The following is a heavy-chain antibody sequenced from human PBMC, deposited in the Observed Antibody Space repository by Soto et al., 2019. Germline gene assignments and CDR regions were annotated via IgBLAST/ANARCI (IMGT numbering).Heavy chain of an antibody. CDR3: ARAVAGGVYYYYGMDV. Sequence: QVQLVQSGAEVKKPGSSVKVSCKASGGAFSSYAINWVRQAPGQGLEWMRGIIPIFGTADYAQKFQGRVTITADESTSTAYMELSSLRSEDTAVYYCARAVAGGVYYYYGMDVWGQGTTVTVSS. CDR2: IIPIFGTA. V-gene: IGHV1-69*12. J-gene: IGHJ6*02. CDR1: GGAFSSYA. D-gene: IGHD6-19*01.